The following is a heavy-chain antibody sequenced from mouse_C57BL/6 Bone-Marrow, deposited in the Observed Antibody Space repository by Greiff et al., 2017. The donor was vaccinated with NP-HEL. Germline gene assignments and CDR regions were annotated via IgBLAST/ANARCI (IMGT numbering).Heavy chain of an antibody. Sequence: VQLQQSVAELVRPGASVKLSCTASGFNIKNTYMHWVKQRTEQGLEWIGRFDPEDGETKYAPKFQGKATITADTSSNTAYLQLSSLTSEDTAVYYCARPLPLDYGSSYWYFDVWGTGTTVTVSS. V-gene: IGHV14-2*01. CDR3: ARPLPLDYGSSYWYFDV. J-gene: IGHJ1*03. CDR1: GFNIKNTY. D-gene: IGHD1-1*01. CDR2: FDPEDGET.